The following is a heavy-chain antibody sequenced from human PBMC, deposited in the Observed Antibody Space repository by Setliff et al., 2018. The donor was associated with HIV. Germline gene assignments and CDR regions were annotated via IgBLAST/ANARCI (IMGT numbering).Heavy chain of an antibody. Sequence: PGGSLRLSCAASGFTVSSNYMSWVRQAPGKGLEWVSVIYSGGSTYYADSVKGRFTISRDNSKNTLYLQMNSLRAEDTAVYYCAREFEDLSGAYWGQGTLVTVSS. CDR2: IYSGGST. CDR3: AREFEDLSGAY. V-gene: IGHV3-53*01. D-gene: IGHD1-26*01. J-gene: IGHJ4*02. CDR1: GFTVSSNY.